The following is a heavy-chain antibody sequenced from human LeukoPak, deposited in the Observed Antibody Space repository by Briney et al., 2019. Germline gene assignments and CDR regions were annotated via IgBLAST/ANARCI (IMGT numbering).Heavy chain of an antibody. J-gene: IGHJ4*02. CDR3: AKRGAHDYSNYLFGY. Sequence: GGSLRLSCAASVFAFENFWMHWVRQVPGKGLVWVSRISSDGGKTDYVDSVKGRFTTSRDNVRNTLDLQMNSLRAEDTAVYYCAKRGAHDYSNYLFGYWGQGTLVTVSS. CDR1: VFAFENFW. D-gene: IGHD4-11*01. V-gene: IGHV3-74*01. CDR2: ISSDGGKT.